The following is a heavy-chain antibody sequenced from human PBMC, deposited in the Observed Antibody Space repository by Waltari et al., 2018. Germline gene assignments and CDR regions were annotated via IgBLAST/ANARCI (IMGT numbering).Heavy chain of an antibody. D-gene: IGHD4-17*01. Sequence: QVQLQESGPGLVKPSETLSLTCTVSGGSISSYYWSWIRQPAGKGLEWIGRIYTSGSTNYNPSLKSRVTMSVDTSKNQFALKLSSVTAADTAGYDCAREGAYATVTVDYFDYWGQGTLVTVSS. J-gene: IGHJ4*02. V-gene: IGHV4-4*07. CDR2: IYTSGST. CDR3: AREGAYATVTVDYFDY. CDR1: GGSISSYY.